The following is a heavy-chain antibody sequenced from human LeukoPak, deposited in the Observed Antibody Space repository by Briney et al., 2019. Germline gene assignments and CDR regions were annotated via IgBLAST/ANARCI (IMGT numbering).Heavy chain of an antibody. D-gene: IGHD3-22*01. CDR1: GFTFSSYW. J-gene: IGHJ5*02. CDR3: ARDRTYYYESSGP. V-gene: IGHV3-7*01. CDR2: IKQDGSEK. Sequence: GGSLRLSCAASGFTFSSYWMTWVRQAPGKGLEWVANIKQDGSEKYYVDSVKGRFTISRDNAKNSLYLQMNSLRAEDTAVYYCARDRTYYYESSGPWGRGTLVTVSS.